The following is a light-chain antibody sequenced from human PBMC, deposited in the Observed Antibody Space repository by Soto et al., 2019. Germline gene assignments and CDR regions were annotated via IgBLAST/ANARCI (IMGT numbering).Light chain of an antibody. CDR1: QSVSSN. V-gene: IGKV3-15*01. J-gene: IGKJ4*01. CDR2: GAS. CDR3: QHYNNWPLT. Sequence: ERVMTQSPDTLSVSAGERLTLXRRASQSVSSNLAWYQQKPGQAPRLLIYGASTRATGIPARFSGSGSGTEFTLTISSLQSEDFAVYYCQHYNNWPLTFGGGTKVDIK.